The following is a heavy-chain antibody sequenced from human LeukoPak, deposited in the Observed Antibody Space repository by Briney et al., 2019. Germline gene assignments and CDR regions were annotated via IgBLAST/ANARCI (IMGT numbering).Heavy chain of an antibody. CDR2: IYYSGST. V-gene: IGHV4-59*12. D-gene: IGHD1-1*01. Sequence: SETLSLTCTVSGGYISSYSWSWIRQPPGKGLEWIGYIYYSGSTNYNPSLKSRVTISVDTSKNQFSLKLSSVTAADTAVYYCARDRGTWNDDGFDYWGQGTLVTVSS. CDR1: GGYISSYS. CDR3: ARDRGTWNDDGFDY. J-gene: IGHJ4*02.